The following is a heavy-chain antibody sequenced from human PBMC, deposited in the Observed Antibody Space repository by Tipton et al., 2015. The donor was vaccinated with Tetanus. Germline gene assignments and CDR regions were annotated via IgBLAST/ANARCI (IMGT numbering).Heavy chain of an antibody. CDR1: GGSFSTSP. D-gene: IGHD5-18*01. CDR2: ILPLSGTT. CDR3: ARGIEDTAMYGIAYLADY. J-gene: IGHJ4*02. V-gene: IGHV1-69*01. Sequence: QSGPEVKKSGSSVKVSCQVSGGSFSTSPISWLRQAPGQGLEWLGGILPLSGTTTYAQIFQGRVTITADESTTTAYMELSSLTTDDTAIYYCARGIEDTAMYGIAYLADYWGQGTLVTVSS.